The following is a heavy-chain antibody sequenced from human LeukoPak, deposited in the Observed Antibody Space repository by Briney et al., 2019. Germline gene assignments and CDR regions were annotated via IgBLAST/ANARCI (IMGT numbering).Heavy chain of an antibody. J-gene: IGHJ5*02. D-gene: IGHD3-16*01. Sequence: PSETLSLTCTVSGGSISSGDYYWSWIRPPPGKGSEWIGYIYYSGSTYYDPSLKSRVTISVDTSKNQFSLKLSSVTAADTAVYYCARGEAESQSDAWFDPWGQGTLVTVSS. CDR3: ARGEAESQSDAWFDP. CDR2: IYYSGST. CDR1: GGSISSGDYY. V-gene: IGHV4-30-4*08.